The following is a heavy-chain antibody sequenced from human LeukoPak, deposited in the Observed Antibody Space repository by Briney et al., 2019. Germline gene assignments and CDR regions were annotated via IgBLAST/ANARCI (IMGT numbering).Heavy chain of an antibody. CDR2: IYYSGST. D-gene: IGHD3-10*01. CDR1: GGSISSGDYY. Sequence: VSGGSISSGDYYWSWIRQPPGKGLEWIGYIYYSGSTYYNPSLKSRVTISVNTSKNQFSLKLSSVTAADTAVYYCAREAEGDGSGERQGPRAYFDYWGQGTLVTVSS. V-gene: IGHV4-30-4*01. J-gene: IGHJ4*02. CDR3: AREAEGDGSGERQGPRAYFDY.